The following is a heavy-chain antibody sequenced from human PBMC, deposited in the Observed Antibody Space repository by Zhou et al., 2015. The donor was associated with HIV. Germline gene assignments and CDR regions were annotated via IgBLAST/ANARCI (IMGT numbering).Heavy chain of an antibody. Sequence: QVQLVQSGAEVKKPGASVKVSCKASGYTFTSYDINWVRQATGQGLEWMGWMNPNSGNTGYAQKFQGRVTMTRDTSISTAYMELSNLRPEDTAVYYCARGQTYYYDKRGHYKTRYFDLWGRWHPRSLSPQ. J-gene: IGHJ2*01. CDR3: ARGQTYYYDKRGHYKTRYFDL. V-gene: IGHV1-8*01. CDR1: GYTFTSYD. CDR2: MNPNSGNT. D-gene: IGHD3-22*01.